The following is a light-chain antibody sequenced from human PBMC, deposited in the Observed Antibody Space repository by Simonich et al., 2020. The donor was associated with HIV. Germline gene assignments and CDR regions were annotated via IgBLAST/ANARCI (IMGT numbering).Light chain of an antibody. J-gene: IGKJ2*01. CDR2: WAS. V-gene: IGKV4-1*01. CDR1: QSVLYSSNNKNY. Sequence: DIVMTQSPDSLAVSLGERATINCNSSQSVLYSSNNKNYLLWYQQKPGQPPNLLIYWASTRESGVPDRFSGSGSGTDFTLTISSLQAEDVAVYYCQQYYSSPHTFGQGTRLEIK. CDR3: QQYYSSPHT.